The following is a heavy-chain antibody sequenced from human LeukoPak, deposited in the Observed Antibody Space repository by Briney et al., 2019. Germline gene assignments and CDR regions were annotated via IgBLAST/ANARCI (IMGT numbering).Heavy chain of an antibody. Sequence: GGSLRLSCAASGFTFSAYWVHWVRQAPGKGLVWVGRINDVGSDSTYVDSVKGRFTISRDNAKNTLYLQMNNLRAEDTAVYYCAGVKVAGTRSFDYWGQGTLATVSS. CDR3: AGVKVAGTRSFDY. CDR2: INDVGSDS. CDR1: GFTFSAYW. D-gene: IGHD6-19*01. J-gene: IGHJ4*02. V-gene: IGHV3-74*01.